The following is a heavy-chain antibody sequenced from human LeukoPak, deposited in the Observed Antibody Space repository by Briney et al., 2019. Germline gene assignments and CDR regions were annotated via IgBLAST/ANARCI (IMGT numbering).Heavy chain of an antibody. CDR3: AKVTMIVVVITLDAFDI. CDR1: GFTFSSYA. CDR2: ISGSGGST. Sequence: GRSLRLSCAASGFTFSSYAMSWVRQAPGKGLEWVSAISGSGGSTYYADSVKGRFTISRDNSKNTLYLQMNSLRAGDTAVYYCAKVTMIVVVITLDAFDIWGQGTMVTVSS. J-gene: IGHJ3*02. V-gene: IGHV3-23*01. D-gene: IGHD3-22*01.